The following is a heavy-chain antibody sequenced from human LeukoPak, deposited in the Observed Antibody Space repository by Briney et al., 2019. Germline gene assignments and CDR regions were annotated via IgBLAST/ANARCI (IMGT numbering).Heavy chain of an antibody. V-gene: IGHV3-33*06. CDR3: AKDGYCSGGSCYSRVFDP. CDR1: GFTFSSYG. CDR2: IWYDGSNK. J-gene: IGHJ5*02. D-gene: IGHD2-15*01. Sequence: GGSLRLSCAASGFTFSSYGMHWVRQAPGKGLEWVAVIWYDGSNKYYADSVKGRFTISRVNSKNTLYMQMNSLRAEDKAVYYCAKDGYCSGGSCYSRVFDPWGQGTLVTVSS.